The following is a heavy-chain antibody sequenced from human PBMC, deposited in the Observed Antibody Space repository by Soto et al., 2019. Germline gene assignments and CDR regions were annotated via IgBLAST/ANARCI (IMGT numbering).Heavy chain of an antibody. V-gene: IGHV1-18*01. Sequence: GASVKVSCKASGYTFTSYGISWVRQAPGQGLEWMGWISAYNGNTNYAQKLQGRVTMTTDTSTSTAYMELRSLRSDDTAVYYCASDRAYSSSWYWFDPWGQGTRVTVAS. CDR3: ASDRAYSSSWYWFDP. J-gene: IGHJ5*02. CDR2: ISAYNGNT. CDR1: GYTFTSYG. D-gene: IGHD6-13*01.